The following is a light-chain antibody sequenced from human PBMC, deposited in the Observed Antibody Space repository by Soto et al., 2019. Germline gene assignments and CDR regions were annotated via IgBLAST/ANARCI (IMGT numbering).Light chain of an antibody. Sequence: DIQLTQSPSFLSASVGDRVTITCRASPGITNYLAWYQQKPGKAPKLLIYAASTLQSGVPSRFSGSGSGTEFTLTISSLQPEDFATYYCQQLNSYPRITFGQGTRLEIK. V-gene: IGKV1-9*01. J-gene: IGKJ5*01. CDR3: QQLNSYPRIT. CDR1: PGITNY. CDR2: AAS.